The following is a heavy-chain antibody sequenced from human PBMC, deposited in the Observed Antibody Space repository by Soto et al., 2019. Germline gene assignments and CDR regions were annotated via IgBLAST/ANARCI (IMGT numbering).Heavy chain of an antibody. Sequence: PGGSLRLSCAASGFTFSSYEMNWVRQAPGKGLEWVSYISSSGSTIYYADSVKGRFTISRDNAKNSLYLQMNSLRAEDTAVYYCARVRFNTAYFFDYWGQGALVTVSS. V-gene: IGHV3-48*03. CDR1: GFTFSSYE. J-gene: IGHJ4*02. CDR3: ARVRFNTAYFFDY. CDR2: ISSSGSTI. D-gene: IGHD2-8*01.